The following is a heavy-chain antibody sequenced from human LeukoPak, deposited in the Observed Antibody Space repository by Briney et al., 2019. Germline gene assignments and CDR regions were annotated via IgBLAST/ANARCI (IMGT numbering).Heavy chain of an antibody. CDR2: ISAYNGNT. D-gene: IGHD3-10*01. J-gene: IGHJ4*02. CDR3: ARAILINYYGSGSYSDY. V-gene: IGHV1-18*04. CDR1: GYTFTSYF. Sequence: ASVKVSCKASGYTFTSYFIHWVRQAPGQGLEWMGWISAYNGNTNYAQKLQGRVTMTTDTSTSTAYMELRSLRSDDTAVYYCARAILINYYGSGSYSDYWGQGTLVTVSS.